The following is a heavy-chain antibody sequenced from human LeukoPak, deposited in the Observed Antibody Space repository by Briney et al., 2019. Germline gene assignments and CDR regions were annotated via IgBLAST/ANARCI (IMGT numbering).Heavy chain of an antibody. CDR3: AKDEIRYGYVGGFDY. CDR1: GFTFSSYG. Sequence: GRSLRLSCAASGFTFSSYGMHWVRQAPGKGLEWVAVISYDGSNKYYVDSVKGRFTISRDNSKNTLYLQMNSLRAEDTAVYYCAKDEIRYGYVGGFDYWGQGTLVTVSS. CDR2: ISYDGSNK. J-gene: IGHJ4*02. V-gene: IGHV3-30*18. D-gene: IGHD5-18*01.